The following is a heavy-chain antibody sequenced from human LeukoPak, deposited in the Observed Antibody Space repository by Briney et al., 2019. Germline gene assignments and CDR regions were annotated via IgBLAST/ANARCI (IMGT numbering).Heavy chain of an antibody. D-gene: IGHD5-12*01. CDR2: ISYSGST. J-gene: IGHJ5*02. CDR1: GGSISSSSYY. Sequence: SETLSLTCTVSGGSISSSSYYWGWIRQPPGKGLEWIGLISYSGSTTYNPSLKSRVTISVDTSKKQFSLKLSSVTAADTAVYYCARGGSGYDWFDPWGQGTLVTVSS. CDR3: ARGGSGYDWFDP. V-gene: IGHV4-61*05.